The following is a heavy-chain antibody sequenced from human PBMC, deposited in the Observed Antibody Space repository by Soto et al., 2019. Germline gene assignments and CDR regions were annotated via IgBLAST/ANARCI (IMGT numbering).Heavy chain of an antibody. CDR2: IYYSGST. CDR1: GGSISSYY. J-gene: IGHJ3*02. D-gene: IGHD1-1*01. V-gene: IGHV4-59*01. Sequence: KPSETLSLTCTVSGGSISSYYWSWIRQPPGKGLEWIGYIYYSGSTNYNPSLKSRVTISVDTSKNQFSLKLSSVTAADTAVYSCARIQPGTTDAFDIWGQGTMVTVSS. CDR3: ARIQPGTTDAFDI.